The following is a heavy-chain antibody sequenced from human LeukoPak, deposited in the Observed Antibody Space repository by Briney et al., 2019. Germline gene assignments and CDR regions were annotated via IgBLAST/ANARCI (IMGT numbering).Heavy chain of an antibody. CDR1: GSISGYY. Sequence: PETLSLTCTVSGSISGYYWNWIRQPPGKGLEWIGYIYTSGSTNYNPSLESRVTISVDTSKNQFSLDPSSVTAADTAVYYCARQKCTSASCLTKNAFDIWGQGTMVTVSS. CDR3: ARQKCTSASCLTKNAFDI. CDR2: IYTSGST. D-gene: IGHD2-2*01. J-gene: IGHJ3*02. V-gene: IGHV4-4*09.